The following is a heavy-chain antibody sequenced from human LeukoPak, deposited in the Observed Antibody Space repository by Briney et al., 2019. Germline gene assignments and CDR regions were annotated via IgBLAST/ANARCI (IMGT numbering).Heavy chain of an antibody. J-gene: IGHJ5*02. CDR3: ASGYGSGINWFDP. D-gene: IGHD3-10*01. V-gene: IGHV1-46*01. Sequence: ASVKVSPKASGYTFTSNYIQWVRQAPGQGLEWMGIINPSGGSTSHAQKFQGRVTMTRDTSTSTVYMELSSLRSEDTAVYYCASGYGSGINWFDPWGQGTLVTVSS. CDR2: INPSGGST. CDR1: GYTFTSNY.